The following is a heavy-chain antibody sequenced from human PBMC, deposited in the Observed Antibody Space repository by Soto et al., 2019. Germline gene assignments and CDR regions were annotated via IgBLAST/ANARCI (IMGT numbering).Heavy chain of an antibody. Sequence: LSLPCAVSGGSVRSSNWWSWVRQPPGKGQEWMGEICHSGSTNYNPSLKSRVTISVDKSKNQFSLKLSSVTAADTAVYYCARDLRTDDFWSGYYPDDYYGMDVWGQGTTVTVSS. J-gene: IGHJ6*02. CDR3: ARDLRTDDFWSGYYPDDYYGMDV. V-gene: IGHV4-4*02. CDR1: GGSVRSSNW. D-gene: IGHD3-3*01. CDR2: ICHSGST.